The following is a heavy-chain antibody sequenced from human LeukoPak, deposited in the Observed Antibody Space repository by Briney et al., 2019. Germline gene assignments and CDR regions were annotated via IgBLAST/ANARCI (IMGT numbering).Heavy chain of an antibody. V-gene: IGHV1-2*02. Sequence: ASVKVSCKASGYSFSGHYMHWVRQAPGQGPEWMGWISPNSGGTNYAQKFQGRVTMTGDTSISTAYMELSSLRSDDTAVYYCARERGPLDAFDIWGQGTMVTVSS. CDR3: ARERGPLDAFDI. D-gene: IGHD2-15*01. J-gene: IGHJ3*02. CDR2: ISPNSGGT. CDR1: GYSFSGHY.